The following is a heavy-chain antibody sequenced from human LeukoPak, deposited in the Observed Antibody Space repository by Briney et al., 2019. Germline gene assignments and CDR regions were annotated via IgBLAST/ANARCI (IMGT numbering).Heavy chain of an antibody. CDR1: GFTFSSYS. D-gene: IGHD4-17*01. V-gene: IGHV3-48*04. CDR2: ISSSSSTI. CDR3: ASVEVTKHLDY. J-gene: IGHJ4*02. Sequence: GGSLRLSCAASGFTFSSYSMNWVRQAPGKGLEWVSYISSSSSTIYYADSVKGRFTISRDNAKNSLYLQMNSLRAEDTAVYYCASVEVTKHLDYWGQGTLVTVSS.